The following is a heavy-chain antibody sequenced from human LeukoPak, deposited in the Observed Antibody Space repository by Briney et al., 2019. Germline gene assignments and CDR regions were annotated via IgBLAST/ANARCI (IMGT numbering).Heavy chain of an antibody. V-gene: IGHV5-51*01. CDR2: IYPGDPDT. CDR1: GYSFTNYW. J-gene: IGHJ4*02. Sequence: GESLKISCQGSGYSFTNYWLAWVRQMPGKGLEWMGIIYPGDPDTRYNSSFQGQVTISADKSITTAYLQWSSLKASDTAMYYCARLPYSSGWPTFDYWGQGTPVTVSS. D-gene: IGHD6-19*01. CDR3: ARLPYSSGWPTFDY.